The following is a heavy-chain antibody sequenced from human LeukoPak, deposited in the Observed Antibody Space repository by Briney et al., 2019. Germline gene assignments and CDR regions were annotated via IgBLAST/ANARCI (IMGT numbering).Heavy chain of an antibody. J-gene: IGHJ4*02. Sequence: PSETLSLTCTVSGGSISSYYWSWIRQPPGKGLEWIGYIYYSGSTNYNPSLKSRVTISVDTSKNQFSLKLSSVTAADTAVYYCERPYSSSWYPFDYWGQGTLVTVSS. CDR2: IYYSGST. D-gene: IGHD6-13*01. V-gene: IGHV4-59*01. CDR3: ERPYSSSWYPFDY. CDR1: GGSISSYY.